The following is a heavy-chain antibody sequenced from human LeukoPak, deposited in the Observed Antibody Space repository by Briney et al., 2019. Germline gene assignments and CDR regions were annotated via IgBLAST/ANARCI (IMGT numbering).Heavy chain of an antibody. Sequence: KSGGSLRLSCAASGFTFSDYYMSWIRQAPGKGLEWVSYISSSGSTIYYADSVKGRFTISRDNAKNSLYLQMNSLRAEDTAVYYCARDADVEMATLDAFDIWGQGTMVTVSS. J-gene: IGHJ3*02. CDR1: GFTFSDYY. CDR2: ISSSGSTI. CDR3: ARDADVEMATLDAFDI. V-gene: IGHV3-11*01. D-gene: IGHD5-24*01.